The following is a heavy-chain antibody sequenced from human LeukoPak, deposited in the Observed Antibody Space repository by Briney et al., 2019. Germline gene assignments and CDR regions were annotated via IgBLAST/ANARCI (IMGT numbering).Heavy chain of an antibody. J-gene: IGHJ4*02. D-gene: IGHD6-19*01. Sequence: PSETLSLTCTVSGGSISSGGYYWSWIRQHPGKGLEWIGYIYYSGSTYYNPSLKSRVTISVDTSKNQFSLKLSSVTAADTAVYYCARLLAVAGPGPSDYWGQGTLVTVSS. CDR1: GGSISSGGYY. CDR2: IYYSGST. V-gene: IGHV4-31*03. CDR3: ARLLAVAGPGPSDY.